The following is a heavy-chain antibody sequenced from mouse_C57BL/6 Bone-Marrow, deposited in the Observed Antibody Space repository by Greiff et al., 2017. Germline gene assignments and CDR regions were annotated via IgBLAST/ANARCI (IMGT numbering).Heavy chain of an antibody. J-gene: IGHJ3*01. V-gene: IGHV5-6*01. CDR2: ISSGGSYT. D-gene: IGHD2-4*01. Sequence: EVKLVESGGDLVKPGGSLKLSCAASGFTFSSYGMSWVRQTPDQRLEWVATISSGGSYTYYPDSVKGRFTISRDNAKNTLYLQMSSLKSEDTAMYYCARHRLRLFAYWGQGTLVTVSA. CDR3: ARHRLRLFAY. CDR1: GFTFSSYG.